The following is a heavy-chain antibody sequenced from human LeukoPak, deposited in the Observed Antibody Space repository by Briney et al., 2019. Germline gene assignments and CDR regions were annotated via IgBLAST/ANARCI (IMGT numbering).Heavy chain of an antibody. CDR3: AKDRFLGHSYYYGMDV. CDR2: ISYDGSNK. D-gene: IGHD3-10*01. Sequence: GGSLRLSCAASGFTFSSYGMHWVRQAPGKGLEWVAVISYDGSNKYYADSVKCRFTISRDNSKNTLYLQMNSLRAEDTAVYYCAKDRFLGHSYYYGMDVWGQGTTVTVSS. CDR1: GFTFSSYG. V-gene: IGHV3-30*18. J-gene: IGHJ6*02.